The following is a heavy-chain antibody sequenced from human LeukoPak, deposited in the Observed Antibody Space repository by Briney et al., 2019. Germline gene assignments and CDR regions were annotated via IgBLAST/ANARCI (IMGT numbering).Heavy chain of an antibody. CDR1: GGSISSGDYY. J-gene: IGHJ3*02. D-gene: IGHD1-14*01. V-gene: IGHV4-30-4*08. Sequence: SETLSLTCTVSGGSISSGDYYWSWLRQPPGKGLEWIGCIYYSGSTYYNPSLKSRVTISVDTSKNQFSLKLSSVTAADTAVYYCASPQNPDAFDIWGQGTMVTVSS. CDR2: IYYSGST. CDR3: ASPQNPDAFDI.